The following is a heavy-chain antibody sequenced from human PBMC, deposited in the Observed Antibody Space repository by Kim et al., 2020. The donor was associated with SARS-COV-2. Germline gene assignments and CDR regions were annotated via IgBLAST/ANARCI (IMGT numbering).Heavy chain of an antibody. V-gene: IGHV1-18*01. J-gene: IGHJ6*02. D-gene: IGHD3-3*01. CDR2: ISAYNGNT. CDR1: GYTFTSYG. CDR3: ARGGYYDFWRGYYISPGYHYYGMDV. Sequence: ASVKVSCKASGYTFTSYGISWVRQAPGQGLEWMGWISAYNGNTNYAQKLQGRVTMTTDTSTSTAYMELRSLRSDDTAVYYCARGGYYDFWRGYYISPGYHYYGMDVWGQGTTVTVSS.